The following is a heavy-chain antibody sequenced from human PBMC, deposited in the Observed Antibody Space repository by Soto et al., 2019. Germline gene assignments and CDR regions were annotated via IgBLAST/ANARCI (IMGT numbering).Heavy chain of an antibody. CDR3: ASGYSSSWFDYYYYGMDV. CDR2: INHSGST. J-gene: IGHJ6*02. V-gene: IGHV4-34*01. D-gene: IGHD6-13*01. Sequence: SETLSLTCAVYGGSFSGYYWSWIRQPPGKGLEWIGEINHSGSTKYNPSLKSRVTISVDTSKNQFSRKLCSVTAAGTAVDYCASGYSSSWFDYYYYGMDVWGQGTRVTVSS. CDR1: GGSFSGYY.